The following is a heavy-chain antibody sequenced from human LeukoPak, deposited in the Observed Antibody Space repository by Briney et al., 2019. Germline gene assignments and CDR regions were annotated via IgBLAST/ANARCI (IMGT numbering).Heavy chain of an antibody. D-gene: IGHD6-19*01. CDR2: IDGSIGST. Sequence: GGSLRLSCAASGFTFSSYAMSWVRQAPGKGLECVSSIDGSIGSTYYADSVKGRFTISRDNSKNTLYLQMNSLRAEDTALYYCAKAPPYSSGWFQYYFDYWGQGTLVTVSS. J-gene: IGHJ4*02. V-gene: IGHV3-23*01. CDR3: AKAPPYSSGWFQYYFDY. CDR1: GFTFSSYA.